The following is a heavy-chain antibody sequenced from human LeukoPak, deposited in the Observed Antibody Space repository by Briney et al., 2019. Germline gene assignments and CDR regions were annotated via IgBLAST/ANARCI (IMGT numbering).Heavy chain of an antibody. V-gene: IGHV3-11*01. D-gene: IGHD2-2*01. Sequence: GGSLRLSCAASGFTFRDYYMSWIRQAPGKGLEWVSYISSSGSTIYYADSVKGRFTISRDNAKNSLYLQMNSLRAEDTAVYYCARDPRGYCSSTSCHPWFDPWGQGTLVTVSS. CDR1: GFTFRDYY. CDR3: ARDPRGYCSSTSCHPWFDP. CDR2: ISSSGSTI. J-gene: IGHJ5*02.